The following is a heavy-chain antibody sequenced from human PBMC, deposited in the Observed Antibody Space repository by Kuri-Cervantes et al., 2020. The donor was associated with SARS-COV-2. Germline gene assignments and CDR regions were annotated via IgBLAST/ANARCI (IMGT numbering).Heavy chain of an antibody. J-gene: IGHJ5*02. CDR1: GYTFTSYN. CDR2: INPSDGRT. Sequence: ASVKVSCKASGYTFTSYNMHWVRQAPGQGLEWMGIINPSDGRTRYAQKFQGGVTMTRDTSTSTVYMEWTSLRSEDTAVYYCARDGTNYYDSSGYYLMYNWFDPWGQGTLVTVSS. V-gene: IGHV1-46*01. D-gene: IGHD3-22*01. CDR3: ARDGTNYYDSSGYYLMYNWFDP.